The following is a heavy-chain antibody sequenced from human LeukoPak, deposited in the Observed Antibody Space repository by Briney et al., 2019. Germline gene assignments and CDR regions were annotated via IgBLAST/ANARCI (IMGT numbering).Heavy chain of an antibody. V-gene: IGHV3-30*18. J-gene: IGHJ4*02. CDR1: GFTFSNFG. CDR2: ISYDGKNE. CDR3: AKQMAVDYFDY. D-gene: IGHD5-24*01. Sequence: GGSLRLSCAASGFTFSNFGMHWVRQAPGKGLEWVAVISYDGKNEYYTDSVKGRFTISRDNAKNTVYLQMSSLKPEDTAVYYCAKQMAVDYFDYWGQGTLVTVSS.